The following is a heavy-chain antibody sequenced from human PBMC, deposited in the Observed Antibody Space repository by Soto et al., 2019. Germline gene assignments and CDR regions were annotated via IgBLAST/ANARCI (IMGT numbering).Heavy chain of an antibody. CDR1: GYRVTGFY. D-gene: IGHD1-26*01. CDR3: ALGLFVMVGTNPGLDY. Sequence: QVHLVKSGAEVQKPGASVKVSCQASGYRVTGFYIHWVRLAPGQRLEWKGCFNPNYDGTNDAQKFAGTVTRTRNTSINTAHMERTRLTSDDPAVYYCALGLFVMVGTNPGLDYWGQGTLVTVSS. V-gene: IGHV1-2*02. J-gene: IGHJ4*02. CDR2: FNPNYDGT.